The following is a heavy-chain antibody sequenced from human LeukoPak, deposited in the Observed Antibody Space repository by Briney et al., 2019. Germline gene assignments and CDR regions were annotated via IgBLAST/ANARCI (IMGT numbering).Heavy chain of an antibody. V-gene: IGHV3-23*01. CDR3: AKDLGGIAVAGIPHNVY. Sequence: PGGSLRLSCAVSGFTFSSYAMSWVRQAPGKGLEWVSAISGSGGSTYYADSVKGRFTISRDNSKNTLYLQMNSLRAEDTAVYYCAKDLGGIAVAGIPHNVYWGQGTLVTVSS. CDR2: ISGSGGST. D-gene: IGHD6-19*01. J-gene: IGHJ4*02. CDR1: GFTFSSYA.